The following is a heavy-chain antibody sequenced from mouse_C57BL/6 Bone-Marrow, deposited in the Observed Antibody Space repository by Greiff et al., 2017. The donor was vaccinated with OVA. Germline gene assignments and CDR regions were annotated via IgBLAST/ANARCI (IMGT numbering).Heavy chain of an antibody. Sequence: QVQLQQPGAELVKPGASVKVSCKASGYTFTSYWMHWVKQRPGQGLEWIGRIHPSDSDTNYNQKFKGKATLTVDKSSSTAYMQISSLTSEDSAVYYCAIVGSGLYSMDYWGQGTSVTVSS. D-gene: IGHD3-2*02. CDR3: AIVGSGLYSMDY. CDR1: GYTFTSYW. CDR2: IHPSDSDT. V-gene: IGHV1-74*01. J-gene: IGHJ4*01.